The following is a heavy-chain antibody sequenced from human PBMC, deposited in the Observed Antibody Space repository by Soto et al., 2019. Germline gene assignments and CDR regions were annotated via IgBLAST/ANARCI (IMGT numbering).Heavy chain of an antibody. D-gene: IGHD3-9*01. Sequence: ASVKVSCKASGYTFTSYGISWVRQAPGQGLEWMGWISAYNGNTNYAQKLQGRVTMTTDTSTSTAYMELRSLRSYDTAVYYCARDLRYFDWLLSLYYFDDWGQGSLVTVSS. CDR1: GYTFTSYG. CDR3: ARDLRYFDWLLSLYYFDD. J-gene: IGHJ4*02. V-gene: IGHV1-18*01. CDR2: ISAYNGNT.